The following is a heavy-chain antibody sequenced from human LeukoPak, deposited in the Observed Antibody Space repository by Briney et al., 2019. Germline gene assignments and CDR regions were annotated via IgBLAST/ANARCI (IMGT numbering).Heavy chain of an antibody. V-gene: IGHV4-39*01. J-gene: IGHJ4*02. CDR2: IYYSGST. Sequence: SETLSLTCTVSGGSISSSSYYWGWIRQPPGKGLEWIGSIYYSGSTYYNPSLKSRVTISVDTSKNQFSLKLSSVTAADTAVYYCARRRTGYSSGWPSYYFDYWSQGTLVTVSS. CDR3: ARRRTGYSSGWPSYYFDY. D-gene: IGHD6-19*01. CDR1: GGSISSSSYY.